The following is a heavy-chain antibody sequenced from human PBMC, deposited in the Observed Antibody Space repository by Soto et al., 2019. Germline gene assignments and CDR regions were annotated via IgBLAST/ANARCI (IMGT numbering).Heavy chain of an antibody. CDR2: IYYSGST. Sequence: SETLSLTCTVSGGSISSGGYYWSWIRQHPGKGLEWIGYIYYSGSTYYNPSLKSRVTISVDTSKNQFSLKLSSVTAADTAVYYCGLGTGTTSSGGMDVWGQGTTVTVSS. CDR1: GGSISSGGYY. D-gene: IGHD1-1*01. V-gene: IGHV4-31*03. J-gene: IGHJ6*02. CDR3: GLGTGTTSSGGMDV.